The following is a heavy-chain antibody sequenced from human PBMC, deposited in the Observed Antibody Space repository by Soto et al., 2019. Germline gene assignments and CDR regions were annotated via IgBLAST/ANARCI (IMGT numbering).Heavy chain of an antibody. D-gene: IGHD1-26*01. V-gene: IGHV5-51*01. Sequence: PGESLKISCKGSGYIFTSYWIVWVLHMPGKCLDCIGIIYPFYSDTRYSPSFQGQFTISADNSISTSYLQWSSLKASDTDMYYFLRPSVDFQHWGQGTLVTVSS. CDR2: IYPFYSDT. J-gene: IGHJ1*01. CDR1: GYIFTSYW. CDR3: LRPSVDFQH.